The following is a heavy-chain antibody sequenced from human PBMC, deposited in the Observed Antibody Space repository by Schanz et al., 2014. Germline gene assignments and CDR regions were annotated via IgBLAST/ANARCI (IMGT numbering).Heavy chain of an antibody. J-gene: IGHJ6*03. CDR3: ATVSYDFWSGKDYYSFHMDV. D-gene: IGHD3-3*01. CDR1: GGSISSYY. CDR2: IFHTGST. V-gene: IGHV4-59*12. Sequence: QVQLQESGPGLVKPSGTLSLTCAVSGGSISSYYWSWIRQPPGKGLEWIGEIFHTGSTKYNPSLKSRVTVSVDKPKTQFSLKLNSVTAADTAVYYCATVSYDFWSGKDYYSFHMDVWGKGTTVTVSS.